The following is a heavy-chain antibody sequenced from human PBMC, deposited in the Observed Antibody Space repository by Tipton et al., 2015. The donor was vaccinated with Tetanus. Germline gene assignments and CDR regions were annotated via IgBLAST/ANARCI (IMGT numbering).Heavy chain of an antibody. CDR3: VRRWFGTQYYFGMDV. CDR2: INQDGSAE. CDR1: GFIFTDYW. J-gene: IGHJ6*02. Sequence: GSLRLSCSGSGFIFTDYWMSWVRQVPGKGLEWVANINQDGSAEFYVDSVKGRFTISRDNSKNSLSLQMNSLRADDTAVYYCVRRWFGTQYYFGMDVWGQGTTVTVSS. V-gene: IGHV3-7*01. D-gene: IGHD2/OR15-2a*01.